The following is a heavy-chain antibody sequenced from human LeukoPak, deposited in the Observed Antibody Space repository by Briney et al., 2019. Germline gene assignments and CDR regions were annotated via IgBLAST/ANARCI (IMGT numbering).Heavy chain of an antibody. CDR3: ARVGYCTKGVCYNYDY. Sequence: ASVKVSCKASGYTFTVNYLHWVRQAPGQGPEWMGWINPNTGVTRYAQKFQGRVTMTRDTSIRTAYRELSRLTFDDTAVYYCARVGYCTKGVCYNYDYWGQGTLVTVSS. CDR2: INPNTGVT. D-gene: IGHD2-8*01. CDR1: GYTFTVNY. J-gene: IGHJ4*02. V-gene: IGHV1-2*02.